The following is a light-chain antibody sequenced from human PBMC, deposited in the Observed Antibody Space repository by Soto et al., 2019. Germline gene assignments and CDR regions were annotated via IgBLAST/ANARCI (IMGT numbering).Light chain of an antibody. CDR2: GVS. V-gene: IGLV2-14*01. J-gene: IGLJ1*01. Sequence: QSVLTQPASVPGSPGQSITISCSGTRSDIGSYNYVAWYQQFPGKTPKILIYGVSNRPSGVSSRFSGSKYGNTASLTISGLQAEDEADYYCISYTGSSTSYVFGSGTKVTVL. CDR1: RSDIGSYNY. CDR3: ISYTGSSTSYV.